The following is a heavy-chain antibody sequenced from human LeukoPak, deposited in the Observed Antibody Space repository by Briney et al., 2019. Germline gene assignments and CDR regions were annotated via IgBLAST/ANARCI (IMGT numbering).Heavy chain of an antibody. D-gene: IGHD1-26*01. CDR2: IYPGDSDT. CDR1: GYIFTSYW. CDR3: ARLYSGSYYPFDY. J-gene: IGHJ4*02. Sequence: GESLKISCKGSGYIFTSYWIGWVRQMPGKGLEWMGIIYPGDSDTRYSPSFQGQFTISADKSISTSYLQWSSLKASDTAMYYCARLYSGSYYPFDYWGQGTLVTVSS. V-gene: IGHV5-51*01.